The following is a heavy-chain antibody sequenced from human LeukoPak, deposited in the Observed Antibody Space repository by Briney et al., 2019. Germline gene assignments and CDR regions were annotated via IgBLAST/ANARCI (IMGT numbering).Heavy chain of an antibody. D-gene: IGHD1-20*01. V-gene: IGHV3-23*01. CDR1: GFTFSSYA. Sequence: GGSLRLSCAASGFTFSSYAMSWVRQAPGKGLEWVSAISGSGGSTYYADSVKGRFTISRDNSKNTLYLQMNSLRAEDTAVYYCAKDPRPDDFHHIITGTTGIDYWGQGTLVTVSS. J-gene: IGHJ4*02. CDR2: ISGSGGST. CDR3: AKDPRPDDFHHIITGTTGIDY.